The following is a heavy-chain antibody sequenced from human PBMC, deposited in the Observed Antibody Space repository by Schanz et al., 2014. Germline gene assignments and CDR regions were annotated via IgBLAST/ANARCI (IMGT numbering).Heavy chain of an antibody. D-gene: IGHD5-12*01. CDR2: ISGTGFST. CDR1: GFTFSNYV. V-gene: IGHV3-23*01. CDR3: ARDGGRDGYNFAFDV. Sequence: EVQLLESGGGLVQPGGSLRLSSAASGFTFSNYVSMSWVRQGPGIGLEWVSVISGTGFSTCYSDSVKGRLTVSRDNSNNTPDVPMSSLRAEHTAVHFCARDGGRDGYNFAFDVWGQGTLVTVSS. J-gene: IGHJ3*01.